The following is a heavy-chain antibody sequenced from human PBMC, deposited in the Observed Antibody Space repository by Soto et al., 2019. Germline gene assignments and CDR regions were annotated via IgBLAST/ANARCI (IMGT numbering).Heavy chain of an antibody. CDR2: IYHSGST. Sequence: PSETLSLTCAVSGGSISSSNWWSWVRQPPGKGLEWIGEIYHSGSTNYNPSLKSRVTISVDKSKNQFSLKLSSVTAADTAVYYCATLPYDILTGPYYYYYGMDVWGQGTTVTVS. CDR3: ATLPYDILTGPYYYYYGMDV. J-gene: IGHJ6*02. D-gene: IGHD3-9*01. V-gene: IGHV4-4*02. CDR1: GGSISSSNW.